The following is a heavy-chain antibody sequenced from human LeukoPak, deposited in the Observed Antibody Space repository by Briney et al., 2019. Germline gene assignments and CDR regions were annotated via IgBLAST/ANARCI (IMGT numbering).Heavy chain of an antibody. J-gene: IGHJ4*02. CDR2: IKEDGSEK. D-gene: IGHD6-6*01. CDR1: GFTFSRHW. V-gene: IGHV3-7*01. Sequence: SGGSLRLSCADSGFTFSRHWMGWVRQAPGKGLEWVANIKEDGSEKKYVDCVKGGFTISRDNAKNSLYLQMNSLRAEDTAVYYCMAESSSPWEGYWGQGTLVTVSS. CDR3: MAESSSPWEGY.